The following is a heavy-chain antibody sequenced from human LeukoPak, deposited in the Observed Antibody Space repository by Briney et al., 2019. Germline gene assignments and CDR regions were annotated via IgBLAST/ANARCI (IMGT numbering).Heavy chain of an antibody. Sequence: PGRSLRLSCAASGFTFSSYAMHWVRQAPGKGLEWVAVISYDGSNKYYADSVKGRFTISRDNSKNTLYLQMNSLRAEDTAVYYCARSGYYDFWSGYYPPLDVWGKGTTVTVSS. D-gene: IGHD3-3*01. CDR3: ARSGYYDFWSGYYPPLDV. J-gene: IGHJ6*04. CDR1: GFTFSSYA. V-gene: IGHV3-30-3*01. CDR2: ISYDGSNK.